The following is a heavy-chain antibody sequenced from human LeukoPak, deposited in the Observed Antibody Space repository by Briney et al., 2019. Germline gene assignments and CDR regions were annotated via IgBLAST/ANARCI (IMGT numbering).Heavy chain of an antibody. J-gene: IGHJ4*02. D-gene: IGHD3-10*01. CDR3: ARDSTYYYASGSSGPHYFDY. Sequence: GGSLRLSCAASGFTFSNYAMHWVRQAPGKGLEWVAVISNVETNTYYADSVKGRFTISRDNSKNTLYLQLNGLRAEDTSVYYCARDSTYYYASGSSGPHYFDYWGQGTLVTVSS. CDR2: ISNVETNT. V-gene: IGHV3-30*01. CDR1: GFTFSNYA.